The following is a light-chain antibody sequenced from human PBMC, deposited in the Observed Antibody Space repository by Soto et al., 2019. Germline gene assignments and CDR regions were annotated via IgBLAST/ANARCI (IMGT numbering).Light chain of an antibody. V-gene: IGKV1-9*01. Sequence: DIQLTQSPSFRSASVGDRVTITGRDSQGISSYLAWYQQKPGKAPKLLIYAASTLQSGVPSRFSGSGSGTEFTLTISSLQPEDFATYYCQQLNSYPLTFGGGTKVEIK. CDR3: QQLNSYPLT. J-gene: IGKJ4*01. CDR2: AAS. CDR1: QGISSY.